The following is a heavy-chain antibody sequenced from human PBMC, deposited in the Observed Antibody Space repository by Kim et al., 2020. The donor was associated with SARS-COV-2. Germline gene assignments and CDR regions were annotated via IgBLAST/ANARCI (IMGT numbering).Heavy chain of an antibody. CDR2: VYYSGTT. CDR3: AHDSSGYGKFDN. J-gene: IGHJ4*02. D-gene: IGHD3-22*01. Sequence: SETLSLTCTVSDGSISSGYYWCCIRQPPGKWLEWIATVYYSGTTYYNPSLKSRVTASVDTSNNQFSLSLSSVTAADTAVYYCAHDSSGYGKFDNWGQGTLVTVSS. CDR1: DGSISSGYY. V-gene: IGHV4-39*01.